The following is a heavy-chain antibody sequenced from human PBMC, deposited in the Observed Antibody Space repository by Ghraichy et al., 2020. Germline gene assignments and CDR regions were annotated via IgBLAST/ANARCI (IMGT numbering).Heavy chain of an antibody. CDR1: GFSVGSHY. Sequence: GGSLRLSCAASGFSVGSHYMTWVRQAPGKGLEFVSLLYSGGATFIADSLQGRFTLSRDTSTNVLHLQMNTLRAEDTAVYYCAKLTIFGDYALDSWGQGTPVIFSS. CDR2: LYSGGAT. J-gene: IGHJ4*02. D-gene: IGHD4-17*01. V-gene: IGHV3-53*01. CDR3: AKLTIFGDYALDS.